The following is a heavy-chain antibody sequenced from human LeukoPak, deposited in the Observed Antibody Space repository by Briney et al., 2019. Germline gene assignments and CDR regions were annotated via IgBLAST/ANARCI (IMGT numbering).Heavy chain of an antibody. CDR1: GFTFSSYA. J-gene: IGHJ4*02. CDR2: ISYDGSNK. CDR3: ARVTLGYFDY. D-gene: IGHD1-26*01. V-gene: IGHV3-30*04. Sequence: PGGSLRLSCAASGFTFSSYAMHWVRQAPGKGLEWVAVISYDGSNKYYADSVKGRFTISRDNSKNTLYLQMNSLRAEDTAVYCCARVTLGYFDYWGQGTLVTVSS.